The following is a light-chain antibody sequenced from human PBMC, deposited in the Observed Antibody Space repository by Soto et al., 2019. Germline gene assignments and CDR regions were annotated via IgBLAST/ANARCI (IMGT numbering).Light chain of an antibody. CDR3: SSYTSSGPHVV. Sequence: QSALTQPASVSGSPGQSITISCTETNSDVGGYNSVSWYQQHPGRAPKLLISDVSNRPSGVSNRFSGSKSGNTASLTISGLQAEDEADYYCSSYTSSGPHVVFGGGTKVTVL. J-gene: IGLJ2*01. CDR2: DVS. CDR1: NSDVGGYNS. V-gene: IGLV2-14*03.